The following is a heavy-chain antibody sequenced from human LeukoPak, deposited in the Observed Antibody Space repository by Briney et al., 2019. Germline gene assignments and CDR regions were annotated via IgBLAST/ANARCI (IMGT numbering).Heavy chain of an antibody. J-gene: IGHJ4*02. D-gene: IGHD1-26*01. CDR3: ARDPLVTRGSYRSIYFDY. V-gene: IGHV4-38-2*02. Sequence: PSETLSLTCTVSDYSISSGYYWGWIRQSPGKGLEWIGSMYHSGSTYYNPSLKSRVTISVDTSKNQFSLKPSSVTAADTAVYYCARDPLVTRGSYRSIYFDYWGQGTLVTVSS. CDR1: DYSISSGYY. CDR2: MYHSGST.